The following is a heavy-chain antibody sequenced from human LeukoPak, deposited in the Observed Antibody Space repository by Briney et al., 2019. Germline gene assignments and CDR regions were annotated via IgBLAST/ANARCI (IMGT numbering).Heavy chain of an antibody. CDR3: ARDPRLRSGYYAAADY. V-gene: IGHV3-30*04. D-gene: IGHD3-3*01. CDR1: GFTFSSYA. CDR2: ISYDGSNK. J-gene: IGHJ4*02. Sequence: GRSLRLSCAASGFTFSSYAMHWVRQAPGKGLEWVAVISYDGSNKYYADSVKGRFTISRDNSKNTLYLQMNSLRAEDTAVYYCARDPRLRSGYYAAADYWGQGTLVTVSS.